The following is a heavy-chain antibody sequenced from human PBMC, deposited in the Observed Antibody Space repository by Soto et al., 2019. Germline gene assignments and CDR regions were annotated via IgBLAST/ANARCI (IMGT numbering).Heavy chain of an antibody. J-gene: IGHJ6*02. CDR2: IYHSGSA. Sequence: SETLSLTCLVSGDSIKTNYWWAWVRQPPGKGLEWIGEIYHSGSAIYTPSLKSRVTISLDTSKNEFSLKLSSVTAADTAVYYCARDSPGLMVRGVIKGPYGMDVWGQGTTVTSP. CDR1: GDSIKTNYW. D-gene: IGHD3-10*01. V-gene: IGHV4-4*02. CDR3: ARDSPGLMVRGVIKGPYGMDV.